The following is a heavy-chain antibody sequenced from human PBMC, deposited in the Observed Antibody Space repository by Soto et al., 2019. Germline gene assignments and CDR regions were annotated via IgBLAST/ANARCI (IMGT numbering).Heavy chain of an antibody. V-gene: IGHV3-23*01. CDR2: ISGSGGST. CDR3: AKRRGVIAVAGHANY. Sequence: GGSLRLSCAASGFPFSSYSMSWVRQAPGKGLEWVSAISGSGGSTYYADSVKDRFTISRDNSKNTLYLQMNSLRAEDTAVYYCAKRRGVIAVAGHANYWGQGTLVTVSS. J-gene: IGHJ4*02. CDR1: GFPFSSYS. D-gene: IGHD6-19*01.